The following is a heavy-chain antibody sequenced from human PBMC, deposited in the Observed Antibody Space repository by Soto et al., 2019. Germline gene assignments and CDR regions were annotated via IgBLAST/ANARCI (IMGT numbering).Heavy chain of an antibody. Sequence: SVNVSCKASGGTFSNYAISWVRQAPGQGLEWMGGIIPIFGTATYAQKFQGRVTITADESTSTAYMELSSLRSEDTAVFYCARVTTLAMAVAGYHYGMEVWGRGTTVTVSS. D-gene: IGHD6-19*01. V-gene: IGHV1-69*13. CDR2: IIPIFGTA. CDR1: GGTFSNYA. J-gene: IGHJ6*02. CDR3: ARVTTLAMAVAGYHYGMEV.